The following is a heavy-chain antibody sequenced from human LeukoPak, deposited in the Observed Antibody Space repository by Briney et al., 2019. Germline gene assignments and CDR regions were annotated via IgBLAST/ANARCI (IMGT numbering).Heavy chain of an antibody. Sequence: GESLTLSCAVSGFTVSSNYMSWLRQPPGKGLEGFSFIYNGGSTYYADSVKGRFTISRDNSKNTLYLQMNSLRAEDTAVYYCARGGYSYGNYYWYFDLWGRGTLVTVSS. CDR1: GFTVSSNY. CDR3: ARGGYSYGNYYWYFDL. D-gene: IGHD5-18*01. J-gene: IGHJ2*01. V-gene: IGHV3-53*01. CDR2: IYNGGST.